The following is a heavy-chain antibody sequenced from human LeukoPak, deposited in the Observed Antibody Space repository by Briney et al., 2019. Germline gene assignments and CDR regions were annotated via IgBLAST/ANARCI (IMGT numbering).Heavy chain of an antibody. CDR2: IYYSGST. CDR1: GGSISSGDYY. J-gene: IGHJ2*01. D-gene: IGHD2-8*01. Sequence: SETLSLTCTVSGGSISSGDYYWSWIRQPPGKGLEWIGYIYYSGSTYYSPSLKSRVTISVDTSKDQLSLNLSSVTATDTAVYYCARDLRGYCTNDVCNWYFDLWGRGTLVTVSS. CDR3: ARDLRGYCTNDVCNWYFDL. V-gene: IGHV4-30-4*01.